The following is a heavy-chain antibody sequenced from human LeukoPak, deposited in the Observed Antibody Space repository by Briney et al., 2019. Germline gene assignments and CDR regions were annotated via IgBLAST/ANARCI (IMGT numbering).Heavy chain of an antibody. CDR2: IYYSGST. D-gene: IGHD2-2*01. CDR3: ARDSSSSTSCPIDY. V-gene: IGHV4-30-4*08. Sequence: STQTLSLTCTVSGGSISSGDYYWSWIRQPPGKGLEWIGYIYYSGSTYYNPSLKSRVTISVDTSKNQFSLKLSSVTAADTAVYYCARDSSSSTSCPIDYWGQGTLVTVSS. J-gene: IGHJ4*02. CDR1: GGSISSGDYY.